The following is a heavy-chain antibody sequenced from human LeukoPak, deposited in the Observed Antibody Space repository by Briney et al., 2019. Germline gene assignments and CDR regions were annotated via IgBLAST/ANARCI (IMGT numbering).Heavy chain of an antibody. CDR3: ARGYCSSTSCRDFDY. V-gene: IGHV3-7*01. CDR2: IKQDGSEK. J-gene: IGHJ4*02. D-gene: IGHD2-2*01. Sequence: GGSLRLSCAASGFTFSSYWMSWVRQAPGKGLEWVANIKQDGSEKYYVDSVKGRFTISRGNAKNSLYLQMNSLRAEDTAVYYCARGYCSSTSCRDFDYWGQGTLVTVSS. CDR1: GFTFSSYW.